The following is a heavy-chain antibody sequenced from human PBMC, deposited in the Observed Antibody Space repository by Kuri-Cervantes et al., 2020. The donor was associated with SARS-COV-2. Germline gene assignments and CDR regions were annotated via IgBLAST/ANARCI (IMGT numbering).Heavy chain of an antibody. CDR2: VYKSGSS. Sequence: SETLSLTCIVSGGSISNHYWSWIRQPPGKGLEWIGDVYKSGSSNSNPSLKSRVTISVDTSKNQFSLRLTSVTAADTAVYYCARVAAYYDSSGYYLSYYYYMDVWGKGTTVTVSS. D-gene: IGHD3-22*01. CDR1: GGSISNHY. V-gene: IGHV4-59*11. CDR3: ARVAAYYDSSGYYLSYYYYMDV. J-gene: IGHJ6*03.